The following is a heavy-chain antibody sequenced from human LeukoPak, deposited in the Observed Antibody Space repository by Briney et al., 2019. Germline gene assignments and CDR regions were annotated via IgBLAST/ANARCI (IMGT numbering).Heavy chain of an antibody. D-gene: IGHD3-3*01. CDR3: ARRGYDFWSGYAFDS. CDR1: GGTFSSYA. J-gene: IGHJ4*02. V-gene: IGHV1-69*05. Sequence: SVKVSCKASGGTFSSYAISWVRQAPGQGLEWMGGIIPIFGTANYAQKFQGRVTITRNTSISTAYMELRSLRSEDTAVYYCARRGYDFWSGYAFDSWGQGTLVTVSS. CDR2: IIPIFGTA.